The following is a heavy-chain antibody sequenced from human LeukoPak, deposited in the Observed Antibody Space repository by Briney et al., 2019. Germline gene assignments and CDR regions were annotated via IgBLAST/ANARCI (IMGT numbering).Heavy chain of an antibody. D-gene: IGHD3-22*01. Sequence: GGSLRLSCAASGFAFSSFEMNWVRQAPGKGLGWLSYISSSGSTIYYADSVKGRFTISRDNAKSSLYLQMNSLRSEDTAVYYCARDYYDSSGRFDYWGQGTLVTVSS. J-gene: IGHJ4*02. V-gene: IGHV3-48*03. CDR1: GFAFSSFE. CDR3: ARDYYDSSGRFDY. CDR2: ISSSGSTI.